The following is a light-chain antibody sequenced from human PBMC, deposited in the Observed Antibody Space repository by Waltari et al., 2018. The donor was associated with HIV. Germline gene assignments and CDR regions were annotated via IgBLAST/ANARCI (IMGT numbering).Light chain of an antibody. CDR1: QGINNY. CDR3: QKYDSPPWT. Sequence: DIQLTQSPSSLSASVGDRVTITCRASQGINNYLAWYQQKPGRAPHLLISAASTLQSGVPSRFSGSGSGTDFTLTISSLQPEDVATYYCQKYDSPPWTFGQGTKVEIK. CDR2: AAS. J-gene: IGKJ1*01. V-gene: IGKV1-27*01.